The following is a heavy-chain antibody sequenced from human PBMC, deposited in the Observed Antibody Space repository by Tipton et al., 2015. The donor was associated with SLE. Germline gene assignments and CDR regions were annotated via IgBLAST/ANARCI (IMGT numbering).Heavy chain of an antibody. CDR1: GGSISSSSYY. CDR2: IYYSGST. D-gene: IGHD2-2*01. V-gene: IGHV4-39*07. Sequence: TLSLTCTVSGGSISSSSYYWGWIRQPPGEGLEWIGSIYYSGSTYYNPSLKSRVTISVDTSKNQFSLKLSSVTAADTAVYYCARERSSTSLYYMDVWGKGTTVTVSS. J-gene: IGHJ6*03. CDR3: ARERSSTSLYYMDV.